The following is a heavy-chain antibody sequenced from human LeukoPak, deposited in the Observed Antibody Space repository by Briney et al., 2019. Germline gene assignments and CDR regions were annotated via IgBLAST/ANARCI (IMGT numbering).Heavy chain of an antibody. D-gene: IGHD7-27*01. V-gene: IGHV3-30*02. CDR1: GFTFSSYG. J-gene: IGHJ2*01. Sequence: PGGSLRLSCVASGFTFSSYGMHWVRQAPGKGLEWVAFIRYDGSNKYYADSVKGRFTISRDNSKNTLYLQMNSLRAEDTAVYYCAKDLESNWGSSWYFDLWGRGTLVTVSS. CDR2: IRYDGSNK. CDR3: AKDLESNWGSSWYFDL.